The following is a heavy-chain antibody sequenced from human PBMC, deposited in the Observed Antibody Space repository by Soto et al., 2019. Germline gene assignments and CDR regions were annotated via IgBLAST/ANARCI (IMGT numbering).Heavy chain of an antibody. Sequence: SVKVSCKASGGTFSTYAISWVRQAPGQGLECMGGIIPIFGTANYTQSFQGRVTITADESSSTAYMELSSLRSEDTAVYYCARAVRSGYCSGGSCSTPYYYYGMDVWGQGTTATVSS. V-gene: IGHV1-69*13. J-gene: IGHJ6*02. CDR2: IIPIFGTA. D-gene: IGHD2-15*01. CDR1: GGTFSTYA. CDR3: ARAVRSGYCSGGSCSTPYYYYGMDV.